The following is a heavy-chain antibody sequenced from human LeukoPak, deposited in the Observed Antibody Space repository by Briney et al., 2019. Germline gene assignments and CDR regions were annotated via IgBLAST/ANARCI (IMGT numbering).Heavy chain of an antibody. J-gene: IGHJ6*03. Sequence: ASVKVSCKASGYTFTGYYMHWVRQAPGQGLEWMGWINPNSGGTNYAQKFQGRVTMTRDTSISTAYMELSRLRSDDTAVYYCARVANWNYLADYYYYMDVWGKGTTVTVSS. CDR1: GYTFTGYY. V-gene: IGHV1-2*02. D-gene: IGHD1-7*01. CDR2: INPNSGGT. CDR3: ARVANWNYLADYYYYMDV.